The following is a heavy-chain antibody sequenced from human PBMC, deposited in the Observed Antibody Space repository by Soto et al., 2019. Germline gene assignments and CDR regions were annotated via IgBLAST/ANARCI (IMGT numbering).Heavy chain of an antibody. CDR3: ARDSGYSYGPIDY. CDR2: ISAYNGNT. V-gene: IGHV1-18*01. J-gene: IGHJ4*02. D-gene: IGHD5-18*01. Sequence: GASVKVSCKASGYIFTSFGISWWGRAPGQGLEWMGWISAYNGNTNYAQNLQGRVTMTTDTSTSTAYMELRSLRSDDTAVYYCARDSGYSYGPIDYWGQGTLVTVSS. CDR1: GYIFTSFG.